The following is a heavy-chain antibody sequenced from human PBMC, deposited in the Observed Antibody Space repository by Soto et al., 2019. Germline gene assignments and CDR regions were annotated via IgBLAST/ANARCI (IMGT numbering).Heavy chain of an antibody. CDR3: ARRYGYYFDC. CDR2: IYYSGST. CDR1: CGSISSYY. D-gene: IGHD4-17*01. V-gene: IGHV4-59*08. Sequence: QVQLQESGPGLVKPSETLSLTCTVSCGSISSYYWSWIRQPTGKGLEWIGYIYYSGSTKYNPSLKRLATIAVHTSKNQLSLKLSCVTAADTAVYYCARRYGYYFDCWGQGTLVTVSS. J-gene: IGHJ4*02.